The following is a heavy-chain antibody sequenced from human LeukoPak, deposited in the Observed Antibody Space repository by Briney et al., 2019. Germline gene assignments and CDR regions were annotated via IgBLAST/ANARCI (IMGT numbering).Heavy chain of an antibody. CDR1: GGSISSYY. J-gene: IGHJ3*02. Sequence: PSETLSLTCTVSGGSISSYYWSWIRQPPGKGLEWIGSIYYSGSTYYNPSLKSRVTISVDTSKNQFSLKLSSVTAADTAVYYCARQFGSRGPDDAFDIWGQGTMVTVSS. D-gene: IGHD3-16*01. V-gene: IGHV4-59*05. CDR2: IYYSGST. CDR3: ARQFGSRGPDDAFDI.